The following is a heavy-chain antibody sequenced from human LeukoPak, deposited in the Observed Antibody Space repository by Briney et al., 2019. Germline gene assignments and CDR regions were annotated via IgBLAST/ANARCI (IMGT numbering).Heavy chain of an antibody. D-gene: IGHD3-22*01. CDR1: GYTFTSYY. V-gene: IGHV1-46*01. CDR3: ARNYYDSSGYFVRFPIDY. Sequence: ASVKISCKASGYTFTSYYMHWLRQAPGQGLEWMGIINPSGGSTSYAQKFQGRVTMTRDMSTSTVYMELRSLRCEDTAVYYCARNYYDSSGYFVRFPIDYWGQGTLVTVSS. CDR2: INPSGGST. J-gene: IGHJ4*02.